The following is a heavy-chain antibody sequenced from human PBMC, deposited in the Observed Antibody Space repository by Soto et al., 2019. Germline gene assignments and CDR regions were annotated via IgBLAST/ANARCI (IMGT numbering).Heavy chain of an antibody. V-gene: IGHV3-74*01. CDR1: GFTFSSYW. CDR2: IKSDGSST. CDR3: ARDPRGGVPDY. D-gene: IGHD2-8*01. Sequence: SLRLSCAASGFTFSSYWMHWVRQAPGKGLVWVSRIKSDGSSTSYADSVKGRFTISRDNAKSTLYLQMNSLRAEDTAVYFCARDPRGGVPDYWGQGTLVTVSS. J-gene: IGHJ4*02.